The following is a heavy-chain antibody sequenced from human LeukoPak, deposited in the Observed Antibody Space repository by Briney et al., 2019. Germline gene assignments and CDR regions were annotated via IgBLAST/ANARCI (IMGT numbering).Heavy chain of an antibody. CDR2: ISSGGTYK. CDR1: GFTFSDYT. Sequence: GGSLRLSCAASGFTFSDYTMNWVRQAPGKGLEWVSSISSGGTYKYYADSVKGRFTISRDNAQNSLYLQMNSLRAEDTAVYYCAKSPYDYVWGSYPPDAFDIWGQGTMVTVSS. D-gene: IGHD3-16*02. CDR3: AKSPYDYVWGSYPPDAFDI. J-gene: IGHJ3*02. V-gene: IGHV3-21*04.